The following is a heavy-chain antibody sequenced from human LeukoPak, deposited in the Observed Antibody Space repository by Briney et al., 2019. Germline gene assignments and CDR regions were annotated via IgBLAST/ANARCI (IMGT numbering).Heavy chain of an antibody. D-gene: IGHD2-21*02. J-gene: IGHJ5*02. CDR2: IYYSGST. V-gene: IGHV4-39*01. CDR3: ARRLPWFDP. CDR1: GGPISSSSYY. Sequence: SETLSLTCTVSGGPISSSSYYWGWIRQPPGKGLEWIGSIYYSGSTYYNPSLKSRVTISVDTSKNQFSLKLSSVTAADTAVYYCARRLPWFDPWGQGTLVTVSS.